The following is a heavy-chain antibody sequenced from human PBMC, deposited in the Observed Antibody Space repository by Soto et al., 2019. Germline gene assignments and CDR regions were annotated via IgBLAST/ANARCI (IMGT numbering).Heavy chain of an antibody. D-gene: IGHD3-22*01. V-gene: IGHV1-69*13. J-gene: IGHJ1*01. CDR1: GGTFSSYA. CDR3: ARGTSPAYYYDSSEYFQH. Sequence: SVKVSCKASGGTFSSYAISWVRQAPGQGLEWMGGIIPIFGTANYAQKFQGRVTITADESTSTAYMELSSLRSEDTAVYYCARGTSPAYYYDSSEYFQHWGQGTLVTVSS. CDR2: IIPIFGTA.